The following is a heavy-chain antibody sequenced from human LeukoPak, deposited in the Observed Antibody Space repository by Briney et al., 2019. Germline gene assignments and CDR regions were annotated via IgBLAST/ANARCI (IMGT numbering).Heavy chain of an antibody. J-gene: IGHJ4*02. CDR3: AREGPGDYVWGSSYFDY. Sequence: PGGSLRLSCAASGFTFSSYSMNWVRQAPGKGLEWVSYISSSSSTIYYADSVKGRFTISRDNAKNSLYLQMNSLRDEDTAVYYCAREGPGDYVWGSSYFDYWGQGTLVTVSS. V-gene: IGHV3-48*02. CDR1: GFTFSSYS. D-gene: IGHD3-16*01. CDR2: ISSSSSTI.